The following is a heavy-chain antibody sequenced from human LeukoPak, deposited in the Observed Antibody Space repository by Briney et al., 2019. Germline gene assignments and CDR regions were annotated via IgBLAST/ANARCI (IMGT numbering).Heavy chain of an antibody. CDR3: THYTVPDSSGYYLNPWDAFDI. J-gene: IGHJ3*02. CDR1: GFSLSTRGVG. D-gene: IGHD3-22*01. Sequence: SGPTLVNPTQTLTLTFTFSGFSLSTRGVGLGWIRQPPVKALEWLALIYWDEDKRYSPSLKSRITITKDTSKNQVVLTMTNMDPVDTATYYCTHYTVPDSSGYYLNPWDAFDIWGHGTMVTVSS. CDR2: IYWDEDK. V-gene: IGHV2-5*02.